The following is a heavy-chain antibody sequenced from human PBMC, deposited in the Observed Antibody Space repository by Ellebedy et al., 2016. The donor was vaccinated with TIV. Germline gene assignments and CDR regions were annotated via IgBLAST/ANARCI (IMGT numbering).Heavy chain of an antibody. CDR2: FSGNSGNA. CDR1: GYTFTTYG. Sequence: MPGGSLRLSCKTSGYTFTTYGVSWVRQAPGQGLEWMGWFSGNSGNARYAEKFEGRVTLTAETSTTTAYMELKRLKSDDTAVYYCARFEGRGYYPDYWGQGTLVTVSS. J-gene: IGHJ4*02. V-gene: IGHV1-18*04. D-gene: IGHD3-3*01. CDR3: ARFEGRGYYPDY.